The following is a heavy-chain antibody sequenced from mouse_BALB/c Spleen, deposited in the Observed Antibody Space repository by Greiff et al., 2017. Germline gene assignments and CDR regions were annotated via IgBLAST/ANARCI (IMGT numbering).Heavy chain of an antibody. CDR3: ARKHYGYDSFAY. D-gene: IGHD2-2*01. Sequence: VQLQESAAELARPGASVKMSCKASGYTFTSYTMHWVKQRPGQGLEWIGYINPSSGYTEYNQKFKDKTTLTADKSSSTAYMQLSSLTSEDSAVYYCARKHYGYDSFAYWGQGTLVTVSA. J-gene: IGHJ3*01. CDR1: GYTFTSYT. CDR2: INPSSGYT. V-gene: IGHV1-4*02.